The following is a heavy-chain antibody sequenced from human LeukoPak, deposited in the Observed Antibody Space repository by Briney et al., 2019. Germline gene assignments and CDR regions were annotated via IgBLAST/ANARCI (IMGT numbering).Heavy chain of an antibody. Sequence: GGSLRLSCAASGFTFSSYSMNWVRQAPGKGLEWVSSASGADGNKYYSESVKGRFTVSRDNSKNTLYLHMNTLRAEDTALYFCAKDRSLYGVPWYFALWGPGALVTVSS. CDR1: GFTFSSYS. CDR3: AKDRSLYGVPWYFAL. D-gene: IGHD2-8*01. J-gene: IGHJ2*01. CDR2: ASGADGNK. V-gene: IGHV3-23*01.